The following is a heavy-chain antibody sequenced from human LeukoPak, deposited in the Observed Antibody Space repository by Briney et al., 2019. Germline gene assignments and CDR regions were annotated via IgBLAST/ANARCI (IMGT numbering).Heavy chain of an antibody. V-gene: IGHV4-38-2*02. Sequence: SETLSLTCTVSGGSISSYYWSWIRQPPGKGLEWIGSIYHSGSTYYNPSLKSRVSISVDTSKNQFSLKLSSVTAADTAVYYCARERSSSWYSKNWFDPWGQGTLVTVSS. D-gene: IGHD6-13*01. CDR3: ARERSSSWYSKNWFDP. CDR2: IYHSGST. CDR1: GGSISSYY. J-gene: IGHJ5*02.